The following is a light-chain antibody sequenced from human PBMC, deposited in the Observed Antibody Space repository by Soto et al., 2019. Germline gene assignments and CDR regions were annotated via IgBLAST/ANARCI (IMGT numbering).Light chain of an antibody. V-gene: IGKV1-5*01. CDR3: QQYNKYST. Sequence: DIQMTQSPSTLSASVGDRVTITCRASQSISSSLAWYQKKPGKAPKLLIYDASTLQSGVPSRLSGSGSGTEFTLTITSLQPEDFATYFCQQYNKYSTFGHGTKVDIK. CDR1: QSISSS. CDR2: DAS. J-gene: IGKJ1*01.